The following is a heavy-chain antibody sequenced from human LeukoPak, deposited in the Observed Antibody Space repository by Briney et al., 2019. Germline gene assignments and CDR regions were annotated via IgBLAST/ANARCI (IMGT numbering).Heavy chain of an antibody. CDR1: GYTFTSYG. Sequence: GASVKVSCKASGYTFTSYGISWVRQAPGQGPEWMGWINPISGDTNYAQKFQGRLTLTRDTSISIAYMELTRLRFDDTAMYYCARDLAWGSGYDLDYWGLGTLVIVSS. J-gene: IGHJ4*01. CDR2: INPISGDT. D-gene: IGHD5-12*01. V-gene: IGHV1-2*02. CDR3: ARDLAWGSGYDLDY.